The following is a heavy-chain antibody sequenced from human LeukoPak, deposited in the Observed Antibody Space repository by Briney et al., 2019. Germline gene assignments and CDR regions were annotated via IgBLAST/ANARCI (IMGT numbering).Heavy chain of an antibody. V-gene: IGHV1-2*02. D-gene: IGHD3-10*01. Sequence: ASVKVSCKASGYTFTGYYMHWVRQAPGQGLEWMGWINPNSGGTKYAQKFQGRVTMTRDTSISTAYMELSRVRSDDTAVYYCAREDYYGSGSYPVWGQGTLVTVSS. CDR3: AREDYYGSGSYPV. J-gene: IGHJ4*02. CDR1: GYTFTGYY. CDR2: INPNSGGT.